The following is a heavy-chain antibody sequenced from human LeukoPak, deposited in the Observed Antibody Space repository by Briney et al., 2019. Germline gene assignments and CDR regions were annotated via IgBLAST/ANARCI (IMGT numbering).Heavy chain of an antibody. V-gene: IGHV3-7*01. J-gene: IGHJ4*02. D-gene: IGHD3-22*01. CDR2: INHNGNVN. Sequence: GALRLSCAASGFTFSSYWMNWARQAPGKGLEWVASINHNGNVNYYVDSVKGRFTISRDNAKNSLYLQMNSLRAEDTAVYYCARDYYDSSGYPYYFDYWGQRTLVTVSS. CDR3: ARDYYDSSGYPYYFDY. CDR1: GFTFSSYW.